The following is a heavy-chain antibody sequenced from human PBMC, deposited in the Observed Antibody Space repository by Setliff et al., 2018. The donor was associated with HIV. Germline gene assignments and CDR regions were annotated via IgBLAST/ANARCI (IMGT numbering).Heavy chain of an antibody. CDR3: ARDPTDLVPSHVQPLSYGMDV. D-gene: IGHD2-2*01. J-gene: IGHJ6*02. V-gene: IGHV4-39*02. Sequence: SETLSLTCNVSGFSFRNSFYNWGWIRQPPGKGLEWIGTIYYSGTTYYNPSLKSRVTMSIDTSQNQFSLKLTSVTAADTAVYYCARDPTDLVPSHVQPLSYGMDVWGHGPRSPSP. CDR2: IYYSGTT. CDR1: GFSFRNSFYN.